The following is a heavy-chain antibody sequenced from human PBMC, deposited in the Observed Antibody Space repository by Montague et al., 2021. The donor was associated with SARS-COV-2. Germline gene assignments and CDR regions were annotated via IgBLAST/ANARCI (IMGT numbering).Heavy chain of an antibody. CDR2: TYYRSKWYN. CDR1: GDSVSSHSAT. Sequence: CAISGDSVSSHSATWNWVRQSPSRGLEWLGRTYYRSKWYNDYAVSVRGRVTINPDTSKNQFSLQLNSVTPEDTAIYYCTSGREGNYILMDVWGQGTTVTVSS. D-gene: IGHD3-10*01. J-gene: IGHJ6*02. V-gene: IGHV6-1*01. CDR3: TSGREGNYILMDV.